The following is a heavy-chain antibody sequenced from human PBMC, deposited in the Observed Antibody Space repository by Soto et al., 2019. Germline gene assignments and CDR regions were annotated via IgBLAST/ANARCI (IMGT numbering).Heavy chain of an antibody. V-gene: IGHV1-3*01. D-gene: IGHD2-15*01. CDR2: INAGNGNT. Sequence: ASVKVSCKASGYTFTTYAMHLVRQAPGQRLEWMGWINAGNGNTKYSQKFQGRVTITRDTSASTAYMELSSLRSEDTAVYYCARDRLSYYGMDVWGQGTTVTAP. CDR3: ARDRLSYYGMDV. CDR1: GYTFTTYA. J-gene: IGHJ6*02.